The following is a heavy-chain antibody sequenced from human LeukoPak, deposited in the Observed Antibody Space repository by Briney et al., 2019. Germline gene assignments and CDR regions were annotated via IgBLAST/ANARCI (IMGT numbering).Heavy chain of an antibody. CDR2: IYPGDSDT. V-gene: IGHV5-51*01. CDR3: ARRILSMIENDAFDI. Sequence: PGESLKISCKGSGYSFTSYWIGWVRQMPGKGLEWMGIIYPGDSDTRYSPSFQGQVTISADKSISTAYLQWSSLKASDTAMYYCARRILSMIENDAFDIWGRGTMVTVSS. CDR1: GYSFTSYW. J-gene: IGHJ3*02. D-gene: IGHD2/OR15-2a*01.